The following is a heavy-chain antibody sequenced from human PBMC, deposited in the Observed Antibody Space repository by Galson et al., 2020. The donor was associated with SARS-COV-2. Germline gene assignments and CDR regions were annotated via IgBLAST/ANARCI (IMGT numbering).Heavy chain of an antibody. CDR1: RGTFSSYA. V-gene: IGHV1-69*13. CDR3: ARALLAVAGTRFDY. J-gene: IGHJ4*02. D-gene: IGHD6-13*01. CDR2: IIPIFDTA. Sequence: SVKVSCKASRGTFSSYAISWVRQAPGQGLEWMGGIIPIFDTANYAQKFQGRVTITADESTSTAYMELSSLRSEDTAMYYCARALLAVAGTRFDYWGQGSLVTVSS.